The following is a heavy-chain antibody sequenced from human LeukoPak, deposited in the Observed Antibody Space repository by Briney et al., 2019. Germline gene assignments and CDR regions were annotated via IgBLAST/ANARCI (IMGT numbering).Heavy chain of an antibody. CDR1: GFTFSNAW. CDR2: IKSKTDGGTT. V-gene: IGHV3-15*07. CDR3: TTNLDYYGGNFDY. Sequence: GGSLRLSCAASGFTFSNAWMNWVHQAPGKGLEWVGRIKSKTDGGTTDYAAPVRGRFTISRDDSKNTLYLQMNSLKTEDTAVYYCTTNLDYYGGNFDYWGQGTLVTVSS. D-gene: IGHD1-26*01. J-gene: IGHJ4*02.